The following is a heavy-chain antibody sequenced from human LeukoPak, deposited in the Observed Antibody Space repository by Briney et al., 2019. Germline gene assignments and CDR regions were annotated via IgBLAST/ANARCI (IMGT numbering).Heavy chain of an antibody. V-gene: IGHV3-23*01. D-gene: IGHD2-2*01. CDR1: GFTFSSYA. J-gene: IGHJ5*02. CDR3: ATWVLVVVPNWFDP. CDR2: ISGSGGST. Sequence: QPGASLRLSCAASGFTFSSYAMNWVRQAPGKGLEWVSAISGSGGSTYYADSVKGRFTISRDNSKNTLYLQMNSLRAEDTAVYYCATWVLVVVPNWFDPWGQGTLVTVPS.